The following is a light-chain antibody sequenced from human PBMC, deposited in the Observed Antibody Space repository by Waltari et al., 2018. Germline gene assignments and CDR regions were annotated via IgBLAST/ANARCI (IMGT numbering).Light chain of an antibody. J-gene: IGLJ2*01. CDR1: SFNIGSNY. V-gene: IGLV1-47*01. CDR2: RNN. Sequence: QSVLTQPPAASGTPGQRVTISCSGSSFNIGSNYVYWYQQLPGTAPKLLIYRNNQRPSGVPDRFSGSESGTSASLAISVLRSEYEAYYYCAAWDDSLSGPVFGEGTKLTVL. CDR3: AAWDDSLSGPV.